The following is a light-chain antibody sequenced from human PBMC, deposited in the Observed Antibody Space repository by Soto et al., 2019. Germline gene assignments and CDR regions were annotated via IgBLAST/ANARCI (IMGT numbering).Light chain of an antibody. CDR3: PQYGSSPT. V-gene: IGKV3-20*01. J-gene: IGKJ2*01. Sequence: EIVLTQSPGTLSLSPGERATLSCRASQSVSRNYLAWYQQKPGQAPRLLIYGASSRATGIPDRFSGSGSGTDFTLTISRLEPEDFAVYPCPQYGSSPTFGQGTKLEIK. CDR2: GAS. CDR1: QSVSRNY.